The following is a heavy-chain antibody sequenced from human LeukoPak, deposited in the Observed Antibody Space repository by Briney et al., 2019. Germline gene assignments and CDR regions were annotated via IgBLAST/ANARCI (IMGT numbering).Heavy chain of an antibody. CDR1: GFTVSSNY. CDR3: ARDGSESSSWYY. CDR2: TYSGGST. J-gene: IGHJ4*02. Sequence: PGGSLRLSCAASGFTVSSNYMSWVRQAPGKGLEWVSVTYSGGSTYYADSVKGRFTISRDNSKNTLYLQTNSLRAEDTAVYYCARDGSESSSWYYWGQGTLVTVSS. V-gene: IGHV3-53*01. D-gene: IGHD6-13*01.